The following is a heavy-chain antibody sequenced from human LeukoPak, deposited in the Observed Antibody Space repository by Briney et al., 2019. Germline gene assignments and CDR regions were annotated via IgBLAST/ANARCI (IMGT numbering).Heavy chain of an antibody. J-gene: IGHJ4*02. V-gene: IGHV4-34*01. Sequence: SETLSLTCAVYGGPFSGYYWSWIRQPPGKGLEWIGEINHSGSTNYNPSLKSRVTISVDTSKNQFSLKLSSVTAADTAVYYCARGPVGDWGQGTLVTVSS. CDR1: GGPFSGYY. CDR3: ARGPVGD. CDR2: INHSGST.